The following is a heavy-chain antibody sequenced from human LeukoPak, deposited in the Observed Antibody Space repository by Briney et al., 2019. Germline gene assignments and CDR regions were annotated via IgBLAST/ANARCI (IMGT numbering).Heavy chain of an antibody. CDR3: VKDPRDTYGTNWFVS. D-gene: IGHD2-21*01. CDR2: ISGTGGAT. Sequence: GGSLRLSCVASGFSFGNYAMSWVRQAPGKGLQWVSQISGTGGATWYAGFARDRFTISRDNSKKTLYLQMPGLRVEDTAMYYCVKDPRDTYGTNWFVSWGQGTLLIVSP. J-gene: IGHJ5*01. CDR1: GFSFGNYA. V-gene: IGHV3-23*01.